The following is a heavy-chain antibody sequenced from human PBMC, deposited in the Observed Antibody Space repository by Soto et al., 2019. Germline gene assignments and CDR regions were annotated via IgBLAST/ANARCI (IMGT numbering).Heavy chain of an antibody. J-gene: IGHJ4*02. Sequence: QVQLQESGPGLVKPSETLSLTCSVSGASVTSRGYYWSWIRQTPGKGLEWMGYVTYSGITSYNPSLKSRVAISVDTANNQFSLSLSSVRAADTAVYYCVIDYIEHPHYHFVSWGQGTLVTVSS. CDR3: VIDYIEHPHYHFVS. D-gene: IGHD3-10*01. CDR1: GASVTSRGYY. V-gene: IGHV4-61*08. CDR2: VTYSGIT.